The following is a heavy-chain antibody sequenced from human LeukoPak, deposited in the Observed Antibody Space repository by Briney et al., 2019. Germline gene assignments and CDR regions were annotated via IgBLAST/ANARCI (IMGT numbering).Heavy chain of an antibody. V-gene: IGHV3-74*01. D-gene: IGHD3-3*01. CDR1: GFTFSSYW. Sequence: SGGSLRLSCAASGFTFSSYWMHWVRQAPGKGLVWVSRINSDGSSTSYADSVKGRFTISRDNAKNTLYLQMNSLRAEDTAVYYCARAVGGGFLEWLGDYWGQGTLVTVSS. J-gene: IGHJ4*02. CDR2: INSDGSST. CDR3: ARAVGGGFLEWLGDY.